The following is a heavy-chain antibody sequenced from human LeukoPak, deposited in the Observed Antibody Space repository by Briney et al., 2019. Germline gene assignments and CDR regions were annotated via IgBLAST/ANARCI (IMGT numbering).Heavy chain of an antibody. CDR3: ARDPSNFDWLLDAFDI. J-gene: IGHJ3*02. V-gene: IGHV4-61*02. CDR2: IYTSGST. D-gene: IGHD3-9*01. Sequence: SQTLSLTCTVSGDSISSGTYYWNWIRQPAGKGLEWIGRIYTSGSTNYNPSLKSRVTMSVDTSKNQFSLKLSSVTAADTAVYYCARDPSNFDWLLDAFDIWGQGTMVTVSS. CDR1: GDSISSGTYY.